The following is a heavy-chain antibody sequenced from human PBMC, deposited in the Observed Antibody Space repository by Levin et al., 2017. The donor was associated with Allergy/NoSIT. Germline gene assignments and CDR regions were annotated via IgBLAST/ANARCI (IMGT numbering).Heavy chain of an antibody. CDR1: GASFSGYY. J-gene: IGHJ3*02. V-gene: IGHV4-34*01. D-gene: IGHD4-17*01. CDR3: AVFSFRYGTFDI. CDR2: ISHREST. Sequence: SETLSLTCAVYGASFSGYYWSWIRQPPGRGLEWIGEISHRESTTYNPSLKSRVTISLDTSGNQYSLRLDSVIAADTAIYYCAVFSFRYGTFDIWGQGTMVTVSS.